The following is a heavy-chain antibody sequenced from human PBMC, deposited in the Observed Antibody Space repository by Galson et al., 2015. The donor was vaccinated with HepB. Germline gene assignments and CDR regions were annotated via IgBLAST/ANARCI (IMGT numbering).Heavy chain of an antibody. CDR1: GFTFSSYA. V-gene: IGHV3-23*01. J-gene: IGHJ6*02. Sequence: SLRLSCAASGFTFSSYAMSWVRQAPGKGLEWVSAISGSGGSTYYADSVKGRFTISRDNSKNTLYLQMNSLKTEDTAVYYCTTDRGDGYNVLLRYYGMDVWGQGTTVTVSS. D-gene: IGHD5-24*01. CDR2: ISGSGGST. CDR3: TTDRGDGYNVLLRYYGMDV.